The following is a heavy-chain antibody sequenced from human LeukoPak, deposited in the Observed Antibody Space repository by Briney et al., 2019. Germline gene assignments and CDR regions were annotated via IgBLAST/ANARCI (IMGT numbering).Heavy chain of an antibody. CDR1: GFTFSSYD. V-gene: IGHV3-30*18. CDR3: AKDRHYSSNVFDY. J-gene: IGHJ4*02. Sequence: PGGSLRLSCAASGFTFSSYDMHWVRQAPGKGLEWVAVISYDGSNKYYVDSVKGRFTISRDNSKNTLYLQMNSLRAEDTAVYYCAKDRHYSSNVFDYWGQGTLVTVSS. CDR2: ISYDGSNK. D-gene: IGHD3-10*01.